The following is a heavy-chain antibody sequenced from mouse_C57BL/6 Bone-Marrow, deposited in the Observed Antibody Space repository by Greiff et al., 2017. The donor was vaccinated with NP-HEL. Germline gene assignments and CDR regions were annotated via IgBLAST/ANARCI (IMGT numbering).Heavy chain of an antibody. D-gene: IGHD4-1*01. Sequence: VQLQQSGPGLVKPSQSLSLTCSVTGYSITSGYYWNWIRQFPGNKLEWMGYISYDGSNNYNPSLKNRISITRDTSKNQFFLKLNSVTTEDTATYYCARAQDWWYFDVWGTGTTVTVSS. CDR3: ARAQDWWYFDV. J-gene: IGHJ1*03. CDR1: GYSITSGYY. V-gene: IGHV3-6*01. CDR2: ISYDGSN.